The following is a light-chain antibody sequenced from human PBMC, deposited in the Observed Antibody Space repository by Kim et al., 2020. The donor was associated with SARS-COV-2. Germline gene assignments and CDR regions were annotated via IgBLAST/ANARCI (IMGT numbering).Light chain of an antibody. CDR1: SSNIRSKT. CDR3: AAWDDSLNGWV. CDR2: SNN. J-gene: IGLJ3*02. Sequence: GQRFTLACSGSSSNIRSKTVSWYRQRPGTAPKLLIYSNNQRPSGVPDRLSGSKSGTSASLAISGLQSEDEADYYCAAWDDSLNGWVFGGGTQLTVL. V-gene: IGLV1-44*01.